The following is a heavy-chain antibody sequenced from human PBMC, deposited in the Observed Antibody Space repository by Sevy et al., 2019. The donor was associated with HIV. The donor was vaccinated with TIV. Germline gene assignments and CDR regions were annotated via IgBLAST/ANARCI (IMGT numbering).Heavy chain of an antibody. V-gene: IGHV4-38-2*01. CDR3: ARPGVAGSNYYFDY. J-gene: IGHJ4*02. CDR2: IYHSGST. D-gene: IGHD6-19*01. CDR1: GYSISSGYY. Sequence: SETLSLTCAVSGYSISSGYYWGWIRQPPGKRLEWIGSIYHSGSTYYNPSLKSRVTISVDTSKNQFSLKLSSVTAADTAVYYCARPGVAGSNYYFDYWGQGTLVTVSS.